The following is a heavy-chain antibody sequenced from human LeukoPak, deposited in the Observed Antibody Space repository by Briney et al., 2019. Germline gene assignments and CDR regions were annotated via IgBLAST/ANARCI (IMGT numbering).Heavy chain of an antibody. CDR2: IKQDGSEK. Sequence: PGGSLRLSCATSGFTFSSYWMTWVRRAPGKGLEWVANIKQDGSEKYYVDSVKGRFTISRDNAKNSLYLQMNSLRAEDTAVYYCARDWSTGDYWGQGTLVTVSS. J-gene: IGHJ4*02. D-gene: IGHD3-3*01. CDR3: ARDWSTGDY. V-gene: IGHV3-7*01. CDR1: GFTFSSYW.